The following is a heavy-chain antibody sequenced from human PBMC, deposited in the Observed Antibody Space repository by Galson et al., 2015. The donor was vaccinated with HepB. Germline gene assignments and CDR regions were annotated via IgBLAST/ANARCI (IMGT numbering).Heavy chain of an antibody. CDR1: GFTFSSYG. Sequence: SLRLSCAASGFTFSSYGMHWVRPAPGKGLEWVAVISYDGSNKYYADSVKGRFTISRDNSKNTLYLQMNSLRAEDTAVYYCAKGMTVYYYYYGMDVWGQGTTVTVSS. CDR3: AKGMTVYYYYYGMDV. V-gene: IGHV3-30*18. J-gene: IGHJ6*02. D-gene: IGHD2-21*02. CDR2: ISYDGSNK.